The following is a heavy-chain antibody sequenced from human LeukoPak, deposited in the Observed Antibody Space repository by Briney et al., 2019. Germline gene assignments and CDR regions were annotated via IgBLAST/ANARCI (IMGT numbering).Heavy chain of an antibody. Sequence: SETLSLTCTVSGGSISSSSYYWGWIRQPPGKGLEWIGSIYYSGSTYYNPSLKSRVTISVDTSKNQFSLKLSSVTAADTAVYYCARLEGIGYYYVPLFDYWGQGTLVTVSS. CDR2: IYYSGST. J-gene: IGHJ4*02. CDR1: GGSISSSSYY. D-gene: IGHD3-22*01. CDR3: ARLEGIGYYYVPLFDY. V-gene: IGHV4-39*01.